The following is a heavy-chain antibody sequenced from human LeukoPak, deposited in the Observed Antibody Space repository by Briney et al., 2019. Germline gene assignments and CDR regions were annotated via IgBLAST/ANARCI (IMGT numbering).Heavy chain of an antibody. CDR3: AKDLFLWSSDYYLTIDY. Sequence: GGSLRLSCTASGFIFDDYAMHWVRHTPVKGLEWVSGISWNSGTIAYGDSVKGRFIISRDNAKNSLYLQMNSLRAEDTAVYYCAKDLFLWSSDYYLTIDYWGQGTLVTVSS. D-gene: IGHD3-22*01. CDR2: ISWNSGTI. V-gene: IGHV3-9*01. CDR1: GFIFDDYA. J-gene: IGHJ4*02.